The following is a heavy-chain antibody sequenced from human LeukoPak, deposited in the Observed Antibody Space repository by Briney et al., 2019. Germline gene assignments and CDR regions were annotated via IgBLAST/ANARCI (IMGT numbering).Heavy chain of an antibody. V-gene: IGHV3-30-3*01. J-gene: IGHJ3*02. Sequence: PGGSLRLSCAASGFTFSSYAIHWVRQAPGKGLEWVAVISYDGSNKYYADSVKGRFTISRDNSKNTLYLQMNSLRAEDTAVYYCARDGITMVRGSLTGAFDIWGQGTMVTVSS. D-gene: IGHD3-10*01. CDR1: GFTFSSYA. CDR3: ARDGITMVRGSLTGAFDI. CDR2: ISYDGSNK.